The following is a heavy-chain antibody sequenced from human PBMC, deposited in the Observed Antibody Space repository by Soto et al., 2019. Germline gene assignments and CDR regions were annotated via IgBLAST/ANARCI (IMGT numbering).Heavy chain of an antibody. V-gene: IGHV4-4*07. CDR1: GGSISSYY. CDR2: IYTSGST. J-gene: IGHJ3*02. CDR3: ARDHGYCSGGSCYSDAFDI. Sequence: SETLSLTCTVSGGSISSYYWSWIRQPAGKGLEWIGRIYTSGSTNYNPSLKSRVTMSVDTSKNQFSLKLSSVTAADTAVYYCARDHGYCSGGSCYSDAFDIWGQGTMVTVSS. D-gene: IGHD2-15*01.